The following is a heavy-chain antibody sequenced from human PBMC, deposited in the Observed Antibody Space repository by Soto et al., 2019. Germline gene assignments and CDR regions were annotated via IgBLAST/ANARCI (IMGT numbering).Heavy chain of an antibody. D-gene: IGHD6-13*01. CDR1: GYGFTTYG. CDR2: ISAYNGNT. CDR3: AGIAAAGTFDP. Sequence: ASVKVSCTGSGYGFTTYGITWVRQAPGQGLEWMAWISAYNGNTNYAQKLQGRVTMTTDTSTSTAYMELRSLRSDDTAVYYCAGIAAAGTFDPWGQGTLVTVSS. J-gene: IGHJ5*02. V-gene: IGHV1-18*01.